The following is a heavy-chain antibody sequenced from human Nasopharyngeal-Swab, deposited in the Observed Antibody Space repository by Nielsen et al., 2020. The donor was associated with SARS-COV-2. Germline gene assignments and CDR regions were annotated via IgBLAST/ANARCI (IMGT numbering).Heavy chain of an antibody. V-gene: IGHV3-30*18. J-gene: IGHJ4*02. Sequence: GGSRRLPCAAFGFTSSSYGRHGDRQAQGKGLEWVAVISYDGSNKYYADPVKGRFTISRDNSKNTLYLQMNSLRAEDTAVYYCAKDMGIADDSFDYWGQGTLVTVSS. CDR2: ISYDGSNK. D-gene: IGHD6-13*01. CDR1: GFTSSSYG. CDR3: AKDMGIADDSFDY.